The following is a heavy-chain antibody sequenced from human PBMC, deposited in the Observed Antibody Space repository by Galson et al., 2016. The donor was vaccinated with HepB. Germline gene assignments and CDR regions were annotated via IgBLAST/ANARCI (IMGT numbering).Heavy chain of an antibody. CDR3: AKDQCSGGDCFTTFDI. J-gene: IGHJ4*02. V-gene: IGHV1-2*02. D-gene: IGHD2-21*02. Sequence: SVKVSCKASGYTFTNYRIHWVRQAPGQRLEWMGWINPHSGATNYAKKFQGRVTMTRDTSISTASVELRSLRSDDTAIYYCAKDQCSGGDCFTTFDIWGQGTLVIVSS. CDR1: GYTFTNYR. CDR2: INPHSGAT.